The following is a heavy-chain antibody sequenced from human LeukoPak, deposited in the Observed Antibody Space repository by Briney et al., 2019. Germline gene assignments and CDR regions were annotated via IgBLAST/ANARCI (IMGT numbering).Heavy chain of an antibody. CDR1: GGSISSGGYL. D-gene: IGHD3-10*01. CDR2: IYASGSA. J-gene: IGHJ4*02. Sequence: PSETLSLTCTVSGGSISSGGYLWHWIRQPAGKGLEWIGRIYASGSANYNPSLESRVTMSVDTSKNQFSLKLSSVTAADTAVYYCARAQGYYGSGSYYDFDYWGQGTLVTVSS. CDR3: ARAQGYYGSGSYYDFDY. V-gene: IGHV4-61*02.